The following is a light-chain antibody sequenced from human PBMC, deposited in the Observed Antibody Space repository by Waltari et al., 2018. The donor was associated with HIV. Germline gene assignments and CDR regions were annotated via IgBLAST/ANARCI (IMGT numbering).Light chain of an antibody. Sequence: EVVMTQSPATLSVSPGERATLSCRASQNIANNLTWNQQKPGQPPRLLIVGASTRATGIPARFSGSGSGTEFTLTISSLQSEDFAVYYCQQYNKWPWTFGQGTRVEIK. CDR1: QNIANN. CDR3: QQYNKWPWT. CDR2: GAS. J-gene: IGKJ1*01. V-gene: IGKV3-15*01.